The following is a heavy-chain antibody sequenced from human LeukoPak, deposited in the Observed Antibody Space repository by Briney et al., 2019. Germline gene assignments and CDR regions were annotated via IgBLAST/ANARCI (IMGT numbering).Heavy chain of an antibody. D-gene: IGHD3-10*01. CDR3: ARQRSYNWYFDL. CDR2: IHYSGST. CDR1: GGSISSDEYY. V-gene: IGHV4-31*03. J-gene: IGHJ2*01. Sequence: SETLSLTCTVSGGSISSDEYYWSWIRQHPGKGLEWIGYIHYSGSTYYNPSLKSRLTISVDTSKNQFSLKLSSVTAADTAVYYRARQRSYNWYFDLWGRGTLVTVSS.